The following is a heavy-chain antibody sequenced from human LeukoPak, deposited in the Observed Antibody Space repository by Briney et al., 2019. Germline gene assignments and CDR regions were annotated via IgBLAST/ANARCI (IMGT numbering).Heavy chain of an antibody. CDR3: TRNCYDNMGPFAAFDI. V-gene: IGHV3-64*02. Sequence: PGGSLRLSCAISGFTFRRYDMYWVRQAPGKGLEFVSAVSSDGDSTYYADSVKGRFTISRDNSKNALFLQMGSLRPEDMAVYFCTRNCYDNMGPFAAFDIWGQGTMVTVAS. J-gene: IGHJ3*02. CDR1: GFTFRRYD. CDR2: VSSDGDST. D-gene: IGHD2-2*01.